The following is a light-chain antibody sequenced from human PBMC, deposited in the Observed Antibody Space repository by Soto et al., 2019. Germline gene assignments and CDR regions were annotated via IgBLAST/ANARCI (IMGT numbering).Light chain of an antibody. CDR1: QSINSN. V-gene: IGKV3-11*01. CDR2: GAF. Sequence: DIVMTQSPVTLFVSPGERATLSCRASQSINSNLAWYQQKPGQAPRLLIYGAFNRATGIPARFSGSGSGTDFTLTISSLEPEDFAVYYCQQRNIWPPVTFGQGTRLEIK. J-gene: IGKJ5*01. CDR3: QQRNIWPPVT.